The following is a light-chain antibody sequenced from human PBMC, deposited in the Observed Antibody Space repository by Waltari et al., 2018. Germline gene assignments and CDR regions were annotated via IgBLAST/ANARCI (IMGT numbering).Light chain of an antibody. CDR3: SSYAGSNNLGV. V-gene: IGLV2-8*01. Sequence: QSALTQPPSASGLPGQSVTISCTGTSSDGGGYNYVSCYQQHPGKAPKLMIYEVSKRPSGVPDRFSGSKSGNTASLTVSGLQAEDEADYYCSSYAGSNNLGVFGGGTKLTVL. CDR2: EVS. J-gene: IGLJ2*01. CDR1: SSDGGGYNY.